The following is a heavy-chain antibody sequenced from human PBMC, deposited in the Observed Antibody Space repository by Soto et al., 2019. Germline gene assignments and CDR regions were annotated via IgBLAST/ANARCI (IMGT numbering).Heavy chain of an antibody. Sequence: QVQLVQSGAEVKKPGASVKVSCKASGHTFTSDDISWVRQAPGQGLEWMGWISPYNSNTDYAQKFQGRVTMTTDTSTSTAYMELRSLRSDDTALYYCARGSDMDYWGQGTLVTVSS. CDR1: GHTFTSDD. CDR3: ARGSDMDY. V-gene: IGHV1-18*01. J-gene: IGHJ4*02. CDR2: ISPYNSNT. D-gene: IGHD2-15*01.